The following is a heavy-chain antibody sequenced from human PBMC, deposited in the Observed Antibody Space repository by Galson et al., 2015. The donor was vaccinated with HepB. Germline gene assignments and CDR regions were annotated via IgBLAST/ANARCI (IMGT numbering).Heavy chain of an antibody. CDR1: GFTFSSYG. CDR2: ISYDGSNK. D-gene: IGHD3-10*01. CDR3: AKGEEYYYGSGSSPFDY. Sequence: SLRLSCAASGFTFSSYGMHWVRQAPGKGLEWVAVISYDGSNKYYADSVKGRFTISRDNSKNTLYLQMNSLRAEDTAVYYCAKGEEYYYGSGSSPFDYWGQGTLVTVSS. J-gene: IGHJ4*02. V-gene: IGHV3-30*18.